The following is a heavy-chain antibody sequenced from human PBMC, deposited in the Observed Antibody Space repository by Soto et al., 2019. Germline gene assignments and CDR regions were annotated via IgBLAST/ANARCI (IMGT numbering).Heavy chain of an antibody. Sequence: ASVKVSCKASGYTFTSYGISWVRQAPGQGLEWMGWISAYNGNTNYAQKLQGRVTMTTDTSTSTAYMELRSLRSDDTAVYYCARDQIGVDEYGNAVWGQGTTVTVSS. D-gene: IGHD5-12*01. CDR1: GYTFTSYG. CDR3: ARDQIGVDEYGNAV. J-gene: IGHJ6*01. CDR2: ISAYNGNT. V-gene: IGHV1-18*01.